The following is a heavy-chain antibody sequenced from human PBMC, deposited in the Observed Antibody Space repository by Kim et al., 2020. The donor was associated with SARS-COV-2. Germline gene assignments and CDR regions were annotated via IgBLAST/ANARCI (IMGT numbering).Heavy chain of an antibody. CDR1: GGSFSGYY. CDR3: ARGYRGTTVILLGNWFDP. J-gene: IGHJ5*02. V-gene: IGHV4-34*01. D-gene: IGHD4-4*01. Sequence: SETLSLTCAVYGGSFSGYYWSWIRQPPGKGLEWIGEINHSGSTNYNPSLKSRVTISVDTSKNQFSLKLSSVTAADTAVYYCARGYRGTTVILLGNWFDPWGQGTLVTVSS. CDR2: INHSGST.